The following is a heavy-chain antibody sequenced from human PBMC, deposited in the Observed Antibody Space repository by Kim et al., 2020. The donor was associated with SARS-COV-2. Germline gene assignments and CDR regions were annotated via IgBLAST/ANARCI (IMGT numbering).Heavy chain of an antibody. Sequence: GGSLRLSCVASGFTFRTYGMNWVRQAPGKGPEWLATIWYDAVRIDYGDSVRGRVTVSRDNAKNTIYLQMNILKVEDTAMSYCVSGPGSSIHWSWFDPWG. V-gene: IGHV3-33*03. D-gene: IGHD6-13*01. CDR1: GFTFRTYG. J-gene: IGHJ5*02. CDR3: VSGPGSSIHWSWFDP. CDR2: IWYDAVRI.